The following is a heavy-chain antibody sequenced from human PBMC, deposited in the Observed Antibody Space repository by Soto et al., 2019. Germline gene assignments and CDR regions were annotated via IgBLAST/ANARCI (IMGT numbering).Heavy chain of an antibody. Sequence: QVQLVQSGAEVKKPGSSVKVSCKASGGTFSSYTISWVRQAPGQGLEWMGRIIPILGIANYAQKFQGRVTITADKSTSTAYMELSSLRSEDTAVYYCARDWGGGDLLGFDYWGQGTLVTVSS. CDR2: IIPILGIA. V-gene: IGHV1-69*08. CDR3: ARDWGGGDLLGFDY. J-gene: IGHJ4*02. D-gene: IGHD2-21*02. CDR1: GGTFSSYT.